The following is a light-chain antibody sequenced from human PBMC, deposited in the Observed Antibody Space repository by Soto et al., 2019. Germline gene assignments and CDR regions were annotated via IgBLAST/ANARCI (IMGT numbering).Light chain of an antibody. V-gene: IGLV1-44*01. J-gene: IGLJ3*02. CDR1: RSNIGSNT. CDR3: AAWDDSLNGRV. CDR2: SNN. Sequence: QSVLTQPPSASGTPGQRVTISCSGSRSNIGSNTVNWYQQLPGTAPKLLIYSNNQRPSGLPDRFSGSKSGTSASLAISGLQSEDEADYYCAAWDDSLNGRVFGGGTKVTVL.